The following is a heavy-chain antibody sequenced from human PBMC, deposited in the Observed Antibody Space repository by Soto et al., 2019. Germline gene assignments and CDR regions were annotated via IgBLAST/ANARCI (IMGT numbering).Heavy chain of an antibody. Sequence: ASVKVSCKASGYTFTGYYMHWVLQAPGQGLEWMGWINPNSGGTNYAQKFQGRVTMTRDTSISTAYMELSRLRSDDTAVYYCARDLKAARPPDYYYYYGMDVWGQGTTVTVSS. J-gene: IGHJ6*02. D-gene: IGHD6-6*01. CDR1: GYTFTGYY. CDR2: INPNSGGT. CDR3: ARDLKAARPPDYYYYYGMDV. V-gene: IGHV1-2*02.